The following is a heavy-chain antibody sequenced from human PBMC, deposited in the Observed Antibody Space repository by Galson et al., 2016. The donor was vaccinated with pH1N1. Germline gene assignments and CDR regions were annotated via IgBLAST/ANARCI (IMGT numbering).Heavy chain of an antibody. CDR2: IYHGGRT. CDR3: ARQSGSQEFGYYFDY. Sequence: LSLTCAVSDYSISSYYFWGWVRQPPGRGLEWIGSIYHGGRTYYNPSLKSRDTISVDTSKNQFSLKLRSVTAADTAVYYCARQSGSQEFGYYFDYWGQGTLVTVSS. D-gene: IGHD1-26*01. J-gene: IGHJ4*02. V-gene: IGHV4-38-2*01. CDR1: DYSISSYYF.